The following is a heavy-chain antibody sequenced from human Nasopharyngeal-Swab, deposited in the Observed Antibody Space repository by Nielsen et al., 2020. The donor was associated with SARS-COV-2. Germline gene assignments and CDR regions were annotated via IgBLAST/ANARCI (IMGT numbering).Heavy chain of an antibody. CDR2: LIPIFGTA. Sequence: SVKVSCKASGGTFSSYAISWVRQAPAQGLEWMGGLIPIFGTANYAQKFQGRVTITADESTSTAYMELSSLRSEDTAVYYCARGRWGTNRRYYCYMDVWGKGTTVTVSS. D-gene: IGHD3-16*02. CDR3: ARGRWGTNRRYYCYMDV. CDR1: GGTFSSYA. J-gene: IGHJ6*03. V-gene: IGHV1-69*13.